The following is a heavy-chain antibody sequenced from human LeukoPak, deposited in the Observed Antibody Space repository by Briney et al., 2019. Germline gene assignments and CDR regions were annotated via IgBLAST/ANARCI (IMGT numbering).Heavy chain of an antibody. CDR3: ARGGFLWFGESRFDH. J-gene: IGHJ5*02. D-gene: IGHD3-10*01. CDR2: IKQDGSEK. Sequence: GGSLRLSCAVSGFTFSSYWMSWVRQAPGKGLEWVANIKQDGSEKYYVDSVKGRFTISRDNAKNSLLLQMNSLRAEDTAVYYCARGGFLWFGESRFDHWGQGTLVTVSS. CDR1: GFTFSSYW. V-gene: IGHV3-7*04.